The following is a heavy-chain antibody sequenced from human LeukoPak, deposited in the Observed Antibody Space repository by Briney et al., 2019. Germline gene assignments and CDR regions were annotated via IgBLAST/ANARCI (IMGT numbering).Heavy chain of an antibody. Sequence: GGSLRLSCAASGFTFSSYSMNWVRQAPGKGLEWVSSISCSSNYIYYADSVKGRFTISRDNAKNSLYLQMNSLRAEDTAVYYCAREIEYSSSLRYFDYWGQGTLVTVSS. V-gene: IGHV3-21*01. CDR2: ISCSSNYI. D-gene: IGHD6-6*01. CDR3: AREIEYSSSLRYFDY. CDR1: GFTFSSYS. J-gene: IGHJ4*02.